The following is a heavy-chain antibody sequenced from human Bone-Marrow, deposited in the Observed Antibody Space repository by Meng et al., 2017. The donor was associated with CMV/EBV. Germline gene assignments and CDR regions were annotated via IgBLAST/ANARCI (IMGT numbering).Heavy chain of an antibody. J-gene: IGHJ6*02. D-gene: IGHD3-10*01. CDR3: AKDNGGSYYYGMDV. V-gene: IGHV3-9*03. Sequence: SLKISCAASGFTFSSYAMSWVRQAPGKGLEWVSGISWNSGSIGYADSVKGRFTISRDNAKNSLYLQMNSLRAEDMALYYCAKDNGGSYYYGMDVWGQGTTVTVSS. CDR1: GFTFSSYA. CDR2: ISWNSGSI.